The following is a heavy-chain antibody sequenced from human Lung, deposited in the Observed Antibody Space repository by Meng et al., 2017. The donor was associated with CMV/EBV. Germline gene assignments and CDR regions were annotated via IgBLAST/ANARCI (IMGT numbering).Heavy chain of an antibody. Sequence: SXTXSLXXTVSGASVSSYTNYWSWIRQSPGKGLEWIGYIYYTGSTKYTPSLKSRVTMSVDTSKNHFSLKLSPVTAADTAVYYGARVHYDMSTGYQLDLWGQGTXVTVAS. CDR3: ARVHYDMSTGYQLDL. D-gene: IGHD3-9*01. J-gene: IGHJ5*02. V-gene: IGHV4-61*03. CDR2: IYYTGST. CDR1: GASVSSYTNY.